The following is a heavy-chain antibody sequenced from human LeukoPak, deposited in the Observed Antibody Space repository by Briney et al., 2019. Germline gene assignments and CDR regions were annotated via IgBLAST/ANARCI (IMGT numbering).Heavy chain of an antibody. CDR1: GGSTSSDY. Sequence: PSETLSLTCTVSGGSTSSDYWSWIRQPAGKGLEWIGRIYTSGSTNYNPSLKSRVTMSVDTSKNQFSLKLSSVTAADTAVYYCARDYDFWSGYFDYWGQGTLVTVSS. CDR3: ARDYDFWSGYFDY. D-gene: IGHD3-3*01. J-gene: IGHJ4*02. CDR2: IYTSGST. V-gene: IGHV4-4*07.